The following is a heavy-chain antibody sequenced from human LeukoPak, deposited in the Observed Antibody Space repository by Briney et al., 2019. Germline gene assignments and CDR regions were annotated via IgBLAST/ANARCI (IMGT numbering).Heavy chain of an antibody. V-gene: IGHV1-69*01. Sequence: ASVKVSCKASGGTFSSYAISWVRQAPGQGLEWMGGIIPIFGTANYAQKFQGRVTITADESTSTAHMELSSLRSEDTAVYYCAREVAAAGYYYYGMDVWGQGTTVTVSS. CDR1: GGTFSSYA. J-gene: IGHJ6*02. CDR3: AREVAAAGYYYYGMDV. CDR2: IIPIFGTA. D-gene: IGHD6-13*01.